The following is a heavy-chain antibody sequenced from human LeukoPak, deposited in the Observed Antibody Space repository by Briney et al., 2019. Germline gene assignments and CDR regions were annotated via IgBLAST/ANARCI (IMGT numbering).Heavy chain of an antibody. CDR1: GFTFSNYN. D-gene: IGHD6-6*01. CDR3: ARGDEYSSSSSYYYYMDV. V-gene: IGHV3-21*01. Sequence: GGSLRLSCAASGFTFSNYNMNWVRQAPGRGLEWVSSITSGSTYIFYADSVKGRFTISRDNAKNSLYLQMNSLRAEDTAVYYCARGDEYSSSSSYYYYMDVWGKGTTVTVSS. J-gene: IGHJ6*03. CDR2: ITSGSTYI.